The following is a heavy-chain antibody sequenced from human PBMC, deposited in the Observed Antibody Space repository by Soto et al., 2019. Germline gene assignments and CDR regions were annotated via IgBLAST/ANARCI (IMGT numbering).Heavy chain of an antibody. D-gene: IGHD2-15*01. CDR1: GGSFSGYY. Sequence: PSETLSLTCAVYGGSFSGYYWSWIRQPPGKGLEWIGEINHSGSTNYNPSLKSRVTISVDTSKNQFSLKLSSVTAADTAVYYCARKPGGYCSGGSCHRYVSYYFEYWGQGTLVTVSS. CDR3: ARKPGGYCSGGSCHRYVSYYFEY. J-gene: IGHJ4*02. CDR2: INHSGST. V-gene: IGHV4-34*01.